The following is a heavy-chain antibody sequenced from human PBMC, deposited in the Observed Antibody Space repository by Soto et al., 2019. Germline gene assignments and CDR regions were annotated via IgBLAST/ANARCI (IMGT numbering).Heavy chain of an antibody. V-gene: IGHV4-31*03. CDR3: ARHSGDYPGYYYYYYGMDV. J-gene: IGHJ6*02. CDR2: IYYSGST. CDR1: GGSISSGGYY. D-gene: IGHD4-17*01. Sequence: PSETLSLTCTVSGGSISSGGYYWSWIRQHPGKGMEWIGYIYYSGSTYYNQSLKSRVTISVDTSKNQFSLKLSSVTAADTAVYYCARHSGDYPGYYYYYYGMDVWGQGTTVT.